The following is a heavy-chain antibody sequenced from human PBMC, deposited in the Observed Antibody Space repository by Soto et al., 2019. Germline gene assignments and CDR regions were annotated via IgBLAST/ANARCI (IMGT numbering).Heavy chain of an antibody. CDR3: VRQGIGVLHGLVDV. D-gene: IGHD1-26*01. CDR2: MHHSGST. V-gene: IGHV4-59*08. Sequence: TSETLSLTCTVSGVSITSHYWSWIRQSPGKGLEWIAYMHHSGSTNYNPSLKSRVTVSIDTSKSQVSLRLSSVTAADTAVYYCVRQGIGVLHGLVDVWGQGTTVTVSS. J-gene: IGHJ6*02. CDR1: GVSITSHY.